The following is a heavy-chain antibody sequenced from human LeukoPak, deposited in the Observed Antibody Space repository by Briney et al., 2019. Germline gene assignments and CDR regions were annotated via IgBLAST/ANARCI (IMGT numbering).Heavy chain of an antibody. Sequence: PGGSLRLSCAASGFTFSSYAMSWVRQAPGKGLEWVSAISGSGGSTYYADSVNGRFTISRDNYKNTLYLQMNSLRAEDTAVYYCAKDHIQLWPYNWFDPWGQGTLVTVSS. CDR2: ISGSGGST. J-gene: IGHJ5*02. CDR3: AKDHIQLWPYNWFDP. CDR1: GFTFSSYA. V-gene: IGHV3-23*01. D-gene: IGHD5-18*01.